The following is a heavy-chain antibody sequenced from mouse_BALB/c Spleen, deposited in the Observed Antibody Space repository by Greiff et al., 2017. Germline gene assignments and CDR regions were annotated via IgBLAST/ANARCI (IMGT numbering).Heavy chain of an antibody. CDR1: GFSLTSYG. CDR2: IWSGGST. CDR3: ARNGGRYEGGLAY. Sequence: QVQLKESGPGLVQPSQSLSITCTVSGFSLTSYGVHWVRQSPGKGLEWLGVIWSGGSTDYNAAFISRLSISKDNSKSQVFFKMNSLQANDTAIYYCARNGGRYEGGLAYWGQGTLVTVSA. D-gene: IGHD2-14*01. J-gene: IGHJ3*01. V-gene: IGHV2-2*02.